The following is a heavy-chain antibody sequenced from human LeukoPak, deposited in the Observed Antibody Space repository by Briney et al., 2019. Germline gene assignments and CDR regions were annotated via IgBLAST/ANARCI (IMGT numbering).Heavy chain of an antibody. CDR3: ATRSSGYSGYDLIDY. Sequence: PSETLSLTCTVSGGSISSSSYYWGWIRQPPGKGLEWIGSIYYSGSTYYNPSLKSRVTISVDTSKNQFSLKLSSVTAADTAVYYCATRSSGYSGYDLIDYWGQGTLVTVSS. J-gene: IGHJ4*02. CDR1: GGSISSSSYY. CDR2: IYYSGST. V-gene: IGHV4-39*01. D-gene: IGHD5-12*01.